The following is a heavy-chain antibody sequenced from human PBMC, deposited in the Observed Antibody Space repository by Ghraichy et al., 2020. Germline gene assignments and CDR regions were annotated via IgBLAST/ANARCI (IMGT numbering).Heavy chain of an antibody. Sequence: GSLRLSCAASGFTFSNLAMSWVRQAPGKGLEWVSAISGSATSTYYADSVKGRFTISRDNSKNTLYLQMNSLRAEDTAVYYCAKDLIPRGYCSTTSCYTNGADWGQGTLVTVSS. D-gene: IGHD2-2*02. CDR2: ISGSATST. J-gene: IGHJ4*02. CDR3: AKDLIPRGYCSTTSCYTNGAD. V-gene: IGHV3-23*01. CDR1: GFTFSNLA.